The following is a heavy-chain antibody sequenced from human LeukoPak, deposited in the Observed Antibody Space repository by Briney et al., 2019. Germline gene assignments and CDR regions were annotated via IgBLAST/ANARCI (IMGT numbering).Heavy chain of an antibody. D-gene: IGHD3-22*01. CDR1: GGSISSGGYS. V-gene: IGHV4-30-2*06. CDR2: IYHSGST. CDR3: VRTHASGFYYFDY. Sequence: TLSLTCAVSGGSISSGGYSWSWIRQSPGRGLEWIGYIYHSGSTYYNPSLKSRVTISVDTSKNQFSLKLNSVTAADTAVYYCVRTHASGFYYFDYWGQGTLVTVSS. J-gene: IGHJ4*02.